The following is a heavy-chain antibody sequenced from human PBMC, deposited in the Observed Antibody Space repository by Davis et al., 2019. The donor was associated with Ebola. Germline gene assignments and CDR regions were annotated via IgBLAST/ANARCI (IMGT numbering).Heavy chain of an antibody. V-gene: IGHV3-11*01. CDR2: ISSRSTMT. CDR1: GFTFTDYY. J-gene: IGHJ4*02. Sequence: GGSLRLSCAASGFTFTDYYMTWIRQAPGKGLEWVAYISSRSTMTWYADSVRGRFTVSRDNAKNSLYLEMNGLRVEDTAVYYCARNAMLDYWGRGTLVTVSS. D-gene: IGHD2-8*01. CDR3: ARNAMLDY.